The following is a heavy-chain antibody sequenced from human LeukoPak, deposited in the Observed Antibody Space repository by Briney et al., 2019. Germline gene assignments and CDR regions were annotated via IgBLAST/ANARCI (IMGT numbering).Heavy chain of an antibody. D-gene: IGHD4-17*01. J-gene: IGHJ4*02. CDR2: ISYDGSNK. Sequence: GRSLRLSCAASGFTSSSYAMHWVRQAPGKGLEWVAVISYDGSNKYYADSVKGRFTISRDNSKNTLYLQMNSLRAEDTAVYYCARSATTPGTFDYWGQGTLVTVSS. CDR1: GFTSSSYA. V-gene: IGHV3-30*04. CDR3: ARSATTPGTFDY.